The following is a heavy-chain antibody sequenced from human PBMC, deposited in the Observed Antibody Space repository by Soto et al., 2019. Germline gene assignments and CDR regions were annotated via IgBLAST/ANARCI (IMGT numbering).Heavy chain of an antibody. CDR2: ISYDGSNK. J-gene: IGHJ6*03. V-gene: IGHV3-30*18. Sequence: QVQLVESGGGVVQPGRSLRLSCAASGFTFSSYGMHWVRQAPGKGLEWVAVISYDGSNKYYADSVKGRFTISRDNSKNTLYLQMNSLRAEDTAVYYCAKDGRYCSSTSCRYYYYYYYMDVWGKGTTVTVSS. CDR1: GFTFSSYG. D-gene: IGHD2-2*01. CDR3: AKDGRYCSSTSCRYYYYYYYMDV.